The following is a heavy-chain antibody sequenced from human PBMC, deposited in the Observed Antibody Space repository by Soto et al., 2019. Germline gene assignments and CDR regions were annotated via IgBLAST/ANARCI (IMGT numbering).Heavy chain of an antibody. J-gene: IGHJ6*03. Sequence: PGGSLRLSCAASGFTFSSYAMSWVRQAPGKGLEWVSAISWNSGSIGYADSVKGRFTISRDNAKNSLYLQMNSLRAEDTALYYCAKDSMHCSSTSCHPSLGYYYYMDVWGKGTTVTVSS. CDR3: AKDSMHCSSTSCHPSLGYYYYMDV. D-gene: IGHD2-2*01. CDR1: GFTFSSYA. CDR2: ISWNSGSI. V-gene: IGHV3-9*01.